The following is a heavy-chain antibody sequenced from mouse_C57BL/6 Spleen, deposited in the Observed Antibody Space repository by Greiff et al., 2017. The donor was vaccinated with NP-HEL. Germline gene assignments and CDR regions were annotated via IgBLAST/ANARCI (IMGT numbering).Heavy chain of an antibody. CDR3: ARSSHYDYDGFNY. D-gene: IGHD2-4*01. J-gene: IGHJ2*01. Sequence: VQLQQSGPELVKPGASVKISCKASGYSFTGYYMNWVKQSPEKSLEWIGEINPSTGGTTYNQKFKAKATLTVDKSSSTAYMQLKSLTSEDSAVYYCARSSHYDYDGFNYWGQGTTLTVSS. V-gene: IGHV1-42*01. CDR2: INPSTGGT. CDR1: GYSFTGYY.